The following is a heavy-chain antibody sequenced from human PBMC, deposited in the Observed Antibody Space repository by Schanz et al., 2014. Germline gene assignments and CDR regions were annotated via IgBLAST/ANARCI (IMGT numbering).Heavy chain of an antibody. D-gene: IGHD5-12*01. CDR3: ARDPNSVNEIDY. CDR2: IASGGSHT. Sequence: EVQLVESGGGLVQPGGSLRLSCAASGFTVSINYMSWVRQAPGKGLEWVSTIASGGSHTFYADSVTGRFTISGDNSKNTLFLQMNSLRVEDTAIYYCARDPNSVNEIDYWGQGTLVTVSS. V-gene: IGHV3-66*01. J-gene: IGHJ4*02. CDR1: GFTVSINY.